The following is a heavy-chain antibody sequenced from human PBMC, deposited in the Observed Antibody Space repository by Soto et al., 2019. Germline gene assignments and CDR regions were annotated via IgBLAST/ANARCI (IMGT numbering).Heavy chain of an antibody. D-gene: IGHD3-10*01. CDR3: AREEYYYGSGAFFDS. CDR1: GGTFSSYT. Sequence: QVQLVQSGAEVKKPGSSVKVSCKASGGTFSSYTISWVRQAPGQGLEWMGRIIPILGIANDAQKFQGRVTITADKSTSTAYMELSSLRSEDTAVYYCAREEYYYGSGAFFDSWGQGTLVTVSS. J-gene: IGHJ4*02. CDR2: IIPILGIA. V-gene: IGHV1-69*08.